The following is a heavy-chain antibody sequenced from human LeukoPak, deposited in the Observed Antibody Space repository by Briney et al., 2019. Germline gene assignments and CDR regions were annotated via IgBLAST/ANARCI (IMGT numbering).Heavy chain of an antibody. CDR3: AKYFGSGSRFSDY. CDR2: INGGGTT. D-gene: IGHD3-10*01. Sequence: PGGSLRLSCAASGFTFSTYAMTWVRQAPEKGLEWVSAINGGGTTTYADSVKGRFTISRDNPKNTLYLQMNSLRAEDTAVYYCAKYFGSGSRFSDYWGQGTLVTVSS. J-gene: IGHJ4*02. CDR1: GFTFSTYA. V-gene: IGHV3-23*01.